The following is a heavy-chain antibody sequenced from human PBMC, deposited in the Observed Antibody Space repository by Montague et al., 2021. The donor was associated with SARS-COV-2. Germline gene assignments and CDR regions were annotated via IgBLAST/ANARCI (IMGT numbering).Heavy chain of an antibody. D-gene: IGHD6-19*01. CDR2: IASGGRST. J-gene: IGHJ4*02. CDR1: GFTFNNYA. V-gene: IGHV3-23*03. CDR3: AKDPVPVAGRYFDY. Sequence: FLRLSCAASGFTFNNYAMNWVRQAPGKGLGWVSVIASGGRSTFYADSVKGRFTISRDNSKDTLYLQMYSLRPEDTAIYYCAKDPVPVAGRYFDYWGQGTLVTVSS.